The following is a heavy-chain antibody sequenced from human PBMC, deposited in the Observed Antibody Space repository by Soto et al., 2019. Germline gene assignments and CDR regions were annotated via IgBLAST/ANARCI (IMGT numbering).Heavy chain of an antibody. J-gene: IGHJ6*02. V-gene: IGHV1-69*01. D-gene: IGHD2-15*01. CDR1: GGTFSSYA. CDR2: IIPIFGTA. CDR3: ARAFPDIVVVVAASYYYYGMDV. Sequence: QVQLVQSGAEVKKPGSSVKVSCKASGGTFSSYAISWVRQAPGQGLEWMGGIIPIFGTANYAQKFQGRVTITADESTSTAYMELSSLRSEDTAVYYCARAFPDIVVVVAASYYYYGMDVWGQGTTVTVSS.